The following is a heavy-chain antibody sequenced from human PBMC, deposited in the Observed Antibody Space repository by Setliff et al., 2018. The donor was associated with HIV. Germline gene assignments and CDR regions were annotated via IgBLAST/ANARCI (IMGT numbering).Heavy chain of an antibody. CDR1: GGSFSGYY. J-gene: IGHJ5*02. V-gene: IGHV4-34*01. Sequence: SETLSLTCGVYGGSFSGYYWTWIRQPPGKGLEWIGEINHRGTTNSNPSLQSRVTMSIDSSRNQFSLRLKSVTAADTGLYFCARLGPHLDLWGQGMLVTVSS. D-gene: IGHD7-27*01. CDR3: ARLGPHLDL. CDR2: INHRGTT.